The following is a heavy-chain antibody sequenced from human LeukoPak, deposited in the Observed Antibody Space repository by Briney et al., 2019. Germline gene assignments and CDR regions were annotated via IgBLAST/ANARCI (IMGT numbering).Heavy chain of an antibody. D-gene: IGHD2-15*01. CDR2: INPSGGST. V-gene: IGHV1-46*01. CDR3: ARCGSGGSCYRYYFDY. J-gene: IGHJ4*02. Sequence: ASVKVSCKASGYTFTSYYMHWVRQAPGQGLEWMGIINPSGGSTSYAQKFQGRVTMTRDTSTSTVYMELSSLRSEDTAVYYCARCGSGGSCYRYYFDYRGQGTLVTASS. CDR1: GYTFTSYY.